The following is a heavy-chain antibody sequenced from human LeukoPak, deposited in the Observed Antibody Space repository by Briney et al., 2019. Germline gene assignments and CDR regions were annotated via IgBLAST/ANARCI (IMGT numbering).Heavy chain of an antibody. CDR1: GGSFSGYY. V-gene: IGHV4-34*01. J-gene: IGHJ4*02. D-gene: IGHD3-10*01. Sequence: SETLSLTCAVYGGSFSGYYWSWIRQPPGKGLEWIGEINHSGSTNYNPSLKSRVTISVDTSKNQFPLKLSSVTAADTAVYYCARVPMVRGYFDYWGQGTLVTVSS. CDR3: ARVPMVRGYFDY. CDR2: INHSGST.